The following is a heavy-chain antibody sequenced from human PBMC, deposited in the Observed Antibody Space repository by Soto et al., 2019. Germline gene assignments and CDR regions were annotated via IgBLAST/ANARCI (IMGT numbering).Heavy chain of an antibody. J-gene: IGHJ4*02. V-gene: IGHV3-23*01. Sequence: GGPLRLSCAVSVLSYRLHDMSWVPHAPGRGLEMIIIFPGSSSNSYYADSVKGRFATARDNTRNTLLQQRHSLAAEDTAVYYCANGRATYGLLTHDYWGQGTLVTVSS. CDR1: VLSYRLHD. D-gene: IGHD3-9*01. CDR3: ANGRATYGLLTHDY. CDR2: FPGSSSNS.